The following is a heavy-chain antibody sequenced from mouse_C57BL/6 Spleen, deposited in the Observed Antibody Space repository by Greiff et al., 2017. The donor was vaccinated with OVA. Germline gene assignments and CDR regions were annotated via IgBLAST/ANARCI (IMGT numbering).Heavy chain of an antibody. V-gene: IGHV1-69*01. CDR3: AVYDGYYR. J-gene: IGHJ2*01. CDR1: GYTFTSYW. D-gene: IGHD2-3*01. CDR2: IDPSDSYT. Sequence: QVQLQQSGAELVMPGASVKLSCKASGYTFTSYWMHWVKQRPGQGLEWIGEIDPSDSYTNYNQKFKGKSTLTVDKSSSTAYMQLSSLTSEDSAVYYCAVYDGYYRWGQGTTLTVSS.